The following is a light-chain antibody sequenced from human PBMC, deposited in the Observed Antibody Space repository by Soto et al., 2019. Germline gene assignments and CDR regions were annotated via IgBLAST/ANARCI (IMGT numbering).Light chain of an antibody. CDR3: CSYAGSSSYV. V-gene: IGLV2-23*02. Sequence: QSVLTQPASVSGSPGQSITVSCTGTSSDVGYYNFVSWYQHRPGKAPKLLIFEVTKRPSGVSHRFSGSKSGNTASLTISGLQVEDEADYYCCSYAGSSSYVFGSGTKVTVL. CDR1: SSDVGYYNF. CDR2: EVT. J-gene: IGLJ1*01.